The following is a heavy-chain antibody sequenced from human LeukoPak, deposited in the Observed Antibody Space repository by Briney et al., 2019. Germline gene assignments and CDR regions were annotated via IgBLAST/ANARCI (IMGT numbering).Heavy chain of an antibody. CDR3: ASPIHMVRGALDY. V-gene: IGHV4-39*07. CDR1: GGSISSSSYY. D-gene: IGHD3-10*01. J-gene: IGHJ4*02. CDR2: IYYSGST. Sequence: SETLSLTCTVSGGSISSSSYYWGWLRQPPGKGLEWIGSIYYSGSTYYNPSLKSRVTISVDTSKNQFSLKLSSVTAADTAVYYCASPIHMVRGALDYWGQGTLVTVSS.